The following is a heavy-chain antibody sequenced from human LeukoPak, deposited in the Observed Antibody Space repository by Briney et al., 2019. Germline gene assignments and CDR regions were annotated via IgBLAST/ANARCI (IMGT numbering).Heavy chain of an antibody. D-gene: IGHD3-10*01. CDR1: GFTFSSYA. V-gene: IGHV3-64D*06. CDR2: ISSNGGST. CDR3: VKRQGPGSGGYYGMDV. Sequence: GGSLRLSCSASGFTFSSYAMHWVRQAPGKGLEYVSAISSNGGSTYYADSVKGRFTISRDNSKSTLYLQMSSLRAEDTAVYYCVKRQGPGSGGYYGMDVWGKGTTVTVSS. J-gene: IGHJ6*04.